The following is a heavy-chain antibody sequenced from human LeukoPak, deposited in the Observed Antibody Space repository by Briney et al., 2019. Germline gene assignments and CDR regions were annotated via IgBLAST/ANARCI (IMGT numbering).Heavy chain of an antibody. J-gene: IGHJ4*02. D-gene: IGHD4-17*01. CDR2: IYPGDSES. CDR1: GYNFTTYW. CDR3: ARQTDYAIDY. V-gene: IGHV5-51*01. Sequence: GESLKISCKGSGYNFTTYWIGWVRQMPGKGLEWMGIIYPGDSESRYSPSFQGQVTISADKSITTAYLQWSSLRASDTAMYYCARQTDYAIDYWGQGTLVTVSS.